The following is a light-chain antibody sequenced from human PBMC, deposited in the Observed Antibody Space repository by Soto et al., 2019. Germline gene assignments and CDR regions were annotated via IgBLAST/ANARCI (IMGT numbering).Light chain of an antibody. CDR1: RTDVGGYNF. J-gene: IGLJ1*01. V-gene: IGLV2-14*01. Sequence: QSVLTQPASVSGSPGQSTTISCTGTRTDVGGYNFVSWYQQHPGKAPKLIIYEVSNRPSGVSNRFSGSKSGNTASLTVSGLQAEDEADYYCSSYTGGNPSYVFGTGTKLTVL. CDR2: EVS. CDR3: SSYTGGNPSYV.